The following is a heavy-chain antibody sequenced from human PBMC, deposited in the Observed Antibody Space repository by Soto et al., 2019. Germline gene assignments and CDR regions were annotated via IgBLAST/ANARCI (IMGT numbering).Heavy chain of an antibody. J-gene: IGHJ6*02. V-gene: IGHV1-69*01. CDR3: ARGPLDIVVVPAAGLDNYYYSGMDV. CDR2: IIPIFGTA. Sequence: QVQLVQSGAEVKKPGSSVKVSCKASGGTFSSYAISWVRQAPGQGLEWMGGIIPIFGTANYAQKFQGRVTITADESTSTAYMEVSSLRSEDTAVYYCARGPLDIVVVPAAGLDNYYYSGMDVWGQGTTVTVSS. D-gene: IGHD2-2*03. CDR1: GGTFSSYA.